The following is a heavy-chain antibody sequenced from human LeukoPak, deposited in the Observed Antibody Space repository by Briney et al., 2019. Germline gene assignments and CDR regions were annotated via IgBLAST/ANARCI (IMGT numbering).Heavy chain of an antibody. J-gene: IGHJ5*02. CDR1: GFTFGDYA. CDR2: IRSKAYGGTT. V-gene: IGHV3-49*04. D-gene: IGHD1-7*01. CDR3: TKAITGTTPWFDP. Sequence: GGSLRLSCTASGFTFGDYAMSWVRQAPGKGLEWVGFIRSKAYGGTTEYAASVKGRFTISRDDSKSTAYLQMNSLKTEDTAVYYCTKAITGTTPWFDPWGQGTLVTVSS.